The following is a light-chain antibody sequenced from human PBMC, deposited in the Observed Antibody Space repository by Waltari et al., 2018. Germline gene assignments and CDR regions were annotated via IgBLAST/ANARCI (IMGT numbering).Light chain of an antibody. CDR1: NSDVGGYKY. V-gene: IGLV2-11*01. Sequence: QSALTQPRSVSGSPGQSVTISCTGTNSDVGGYKYVSWYQQHPDKAPRLIIYDVYTRPSGVPNRLSGSKSANTASLTISGLQSEDEAEYYCCSDAGSFTWVFGTGTKVTVL. J-gene: IGLJ1*01. CDR3: CSDAGSFTWV. CDR2: DVY.